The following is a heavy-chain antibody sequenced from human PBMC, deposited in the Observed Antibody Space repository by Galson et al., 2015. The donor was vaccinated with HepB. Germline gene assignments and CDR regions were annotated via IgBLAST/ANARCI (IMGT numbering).Heavy chain of an antibody. D-gene: IGHD3-22*01. Sequence: SLRLSCAASGFTFSNYGMHWVRQAPGKGLEWVAITSYDGSKKYYADSVKGRITISRDNSKNTLYLQMSSLRAEDTAVYYCAKDFYDSSGYHLTGPFDYWGQGTLVTVSP. J-gene: IGHJ4*02. CDR1: GFTFSNYG. V-gene: IGHV3-30*18. CDR2: TSYDGSKK. CDR3: AKDFYDSSGYHLTGPFDY.